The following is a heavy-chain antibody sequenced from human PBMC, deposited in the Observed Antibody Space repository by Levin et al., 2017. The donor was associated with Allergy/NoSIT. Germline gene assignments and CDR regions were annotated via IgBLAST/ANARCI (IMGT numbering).Heavy chain of an antibody. CDR3: TQSFDY. CDR2: IYWDDDK. Sequence: SGPTLVKPTQTLTLTCTFSGFSLDTFGVGVAWVRQPPGKALEWLALIYWDDDKRYSPSLKSRLTITKDTSKNEVVLTMTNMEPVDTATYHCTQSFDYRGPGTLVTVSS. V-gene: IGHV2-5*02. J-gene: IGHJ4*02. CDR1: GFSLDTFGVG.